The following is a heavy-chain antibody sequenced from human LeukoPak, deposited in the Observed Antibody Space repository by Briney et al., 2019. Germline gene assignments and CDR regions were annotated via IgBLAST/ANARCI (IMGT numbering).Heavy chain of an antibody. J-gene: IGHJ4*02. V-gene: IGHV4-61*01. D-gene: IGHD1-26*01. CDR3: AREGGNYFDY. CDR2: VYYSGST. Sequence: SETLSLTCSVSGYSVTSGSYYWSCIRQPPGEGLEWIGSVYYSGSTNYNPSLKSRGTISVDTFKNQFSLRLSSVTAADTAVYYCAREGGNYFDYWGQGALVTVSS. CDR1: GYSVTSGSYY.